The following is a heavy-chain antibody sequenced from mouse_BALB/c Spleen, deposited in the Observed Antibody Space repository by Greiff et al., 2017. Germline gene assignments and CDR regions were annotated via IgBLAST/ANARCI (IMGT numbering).Heavy chain of an antibody. V-gene: IGHV5-4*02. CDR1: GFTFSDYY. CDR3: ARGLVYAMDY. J-gene: IGHJ4*01. CDR2: ISDGGSYT. D-gene: IGHD3-3*01. Sequence: EVMLVESGGGLVKPGGSLKLSCAASGFTFSDYYMYWVRQTPEKRLEWVATISDGGSYTYYPDSVKGRFTISRDNAKNNLYLQMSSLKSEDTAMYYCARGLVYAMDYWGQGTSVTVSS.